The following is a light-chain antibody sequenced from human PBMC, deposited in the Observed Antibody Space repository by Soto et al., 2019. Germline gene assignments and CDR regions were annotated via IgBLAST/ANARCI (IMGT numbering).Light chain of an antibody. CDR2: DVT. Sequence: QSVLTQPASVSGSPGQSITISCTGTSSDVGGYNYVSWYQQEPGKAPKLMFYDVTYRPSGVSNRFSGSKSDNTASLTISGLQAEDEADYYCSSYTGSTSYVFGTGTKVTVL. J-gene: IGLJ1*01. CDR3: SSYTGSTSYV. V-gene: IGLV2-14*01. CDR1: SSDVGGYNY.